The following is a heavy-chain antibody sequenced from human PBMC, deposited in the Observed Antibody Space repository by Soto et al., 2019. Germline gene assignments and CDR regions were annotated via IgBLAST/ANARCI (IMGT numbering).Heavy chain of an antibody. V-gene: IGHV3-7*03. Sequence: GGSLRLSCEASGFTFSDYWMIWVRQAPGRGLEWVANIRQDGSQINSVDSVKGRFTISRDNAKNSLFLQMNSLRAEDTALYSCPTLVPGRSYTGVGHFDFWGQGALVTVSS. CDR2: IRQDGSQI. CDR1: GFTFSDYW. D-gene: IGHD1-26*01. CDR3: PTLVPGRSYTGVGHFDF. J-gene: IGHJ4*02.